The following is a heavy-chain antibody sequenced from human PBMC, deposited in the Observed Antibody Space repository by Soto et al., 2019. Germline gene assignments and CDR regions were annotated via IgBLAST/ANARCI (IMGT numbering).Heavy chain of an antibody. CDR2: VSFDGNNR. CDR3: VKSFFYDSSGYHYGLFDH. D-gene: IGHD3-22*01. Sequence: LXLSCAASGFTFSKYAMYWVRQAPVRGPEWVAVVSFDGNNRFHADSVRGRFTISRDNSKSTLFLQMDSLRVEDTAVYYCVKSFFYDSSGYHYGLFDHWGQGALVTVSS. CDR1: GFTFSKYA. J-gene: IGHJ4*02. V-gene: IGHV3-30*18.